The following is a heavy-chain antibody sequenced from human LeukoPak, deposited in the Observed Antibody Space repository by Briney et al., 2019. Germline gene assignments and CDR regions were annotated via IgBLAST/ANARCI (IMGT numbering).Heavy chain of an antibody. D-gene: IGHD6-19*01. Sequence: SETLSLTCTVSGGSISSYYWSWIRQPPGKGLEWIGYIYYSGSTNYNPSLKSRVTISVDTSKNQFSLKLTSVTAADTAVYYCARTTTLSSGCLGYWGQGTLVTVSS. CDR3: ARTTTLSSGCLGY. V-gene: IGHV4-59*01. CDR1: GGSISSYY. CDR2: IYYSGST. J-gene: IGHJ4*02.